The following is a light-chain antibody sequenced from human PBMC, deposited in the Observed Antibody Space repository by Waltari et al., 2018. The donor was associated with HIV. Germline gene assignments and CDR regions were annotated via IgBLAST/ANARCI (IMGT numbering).Light chain of an antibody. Sequence: QSVLTQPPSVSAAPGQKVTLSCSGSISTLGHFYLSWYPQLPGPAPQLLIYSNNKRPSGIPDRFSGSKSGTSATLGITGLQTGDEANYYCGTWDSSLSAGVVFGGGTKLTVL. CDR3: GTWDSSLSAGVV. V-gene: IGLV1-51*02. CDR2: SNN. CDR1: ISTLGHFY. J-gene: IGLJ2*01.